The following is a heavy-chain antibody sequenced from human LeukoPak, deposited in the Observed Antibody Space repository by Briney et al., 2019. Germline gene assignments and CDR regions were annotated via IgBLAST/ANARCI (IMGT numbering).Heavy chain of an antibody. CDR2: MNPNSGNT. Sequence: ASVTVSCKASGYTFTSYDINWVRQATGQGLEWMGWMNPNSGNTGYAQKFQGRVTMTRNTSISTAYMELSSLRSEDTAVYYCARTLPNDFWSGFSPRFAFDIWGQGTMVTVSS. CDR3: ARTLPNDFWSGFSPRFAFDI. D-gene: IGHD3-3*01. J-gene: IGHJ3*02. V-gene: IGHV1-8*01. CDR1: GYTFTSYD.